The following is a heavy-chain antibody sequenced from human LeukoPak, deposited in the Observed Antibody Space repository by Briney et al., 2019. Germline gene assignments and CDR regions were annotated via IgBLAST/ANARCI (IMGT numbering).Heavy chain of an antibody. CDR3: ASARGSNYGSLGD. V-gene: IGHV3-64*04. J-gene: IGHJ4*02. Sequence: PGGSLRLSCSASGFTFSNYTMHWVRQAPGKGLEYVSSISSNGGSTYSADSVKGRFSISRDNSKNTLYLQMNSLRAEDTAVYYCASARGSNYGSLGDWGQGTLVTVSS. CDR2: ISSNGGST. D-gene: IGHD5-18*01. CDR1: GFTFSNYT.